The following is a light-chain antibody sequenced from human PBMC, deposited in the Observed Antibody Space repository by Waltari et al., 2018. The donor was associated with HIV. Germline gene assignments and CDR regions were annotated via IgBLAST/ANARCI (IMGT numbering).Light chain of an antibody. Sequence: QSALTQPPSASGSPGQSVTISCTGTSSDVGAYNYVSWYQQHPGKAPNLLIWEVNKRPSGVPGRCSGAKSGNTASLTVSGLQAEDEADYDGNSLAGSRVVFGGGTKLTVL. V-gene: IGLV2-8*01. CDR2: EVN. J-gene: IGLJ2*01. CDR1: SSDVGAYNY. CDR3: NSLAGSRVV.